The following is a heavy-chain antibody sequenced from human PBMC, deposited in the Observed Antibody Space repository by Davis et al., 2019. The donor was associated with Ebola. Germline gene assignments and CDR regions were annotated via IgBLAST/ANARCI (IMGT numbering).Heavy chain of an antibody. V-gene: IGHV1-46*01. CDR2: INPSGGST. Sequence: ASVKVSCKASGYTFTSYYMHWVRQAPGQGLEWMGIINPSGGSTSYAQKFQGRVTMTRDTSTSTVYMELSSLRSEDTAVYYCARETYSSGWYIDGNAFDIWGQGTMVTVSS. CDR3: ARETYSSGWYIDGNAFDI. J-gene: IGHJ3*02. D-gene: IGHD6-19*01. CDR1: GYTFTSYY.